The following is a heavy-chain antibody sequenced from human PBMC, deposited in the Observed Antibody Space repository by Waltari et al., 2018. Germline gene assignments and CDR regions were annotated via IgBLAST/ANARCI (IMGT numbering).Heavy chain of an antibody. CDR3: ARNQFHLD. CDR2: IKPDGSVK. V-gene: IGHV3-7*01. J-gene: IGHJ1*01. CDR1: GSPLSSYC. Sequence: EVQLVEFGGGLVEPGGSLSLYCATPGSPLSSYCMTWVRQAPGKGLEWVANIKPDGSVKNYVDSVKGRFTISRDNSKNSLFLQMDSLRAEDTAVYYCARNQFHLDWGKGALVTVSS.